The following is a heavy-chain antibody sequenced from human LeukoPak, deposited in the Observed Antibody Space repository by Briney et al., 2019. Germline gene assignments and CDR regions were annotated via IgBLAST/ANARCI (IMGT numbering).Heavy chain of an antibody. J-gene: IGHJ3*02. CDR1: VYTFTNDG. V-gene: IGHV1-18*01. D-gene: IGHD7-27*01. CDR3: ARTPLGKMHAFDI. CDR2: IGTKSGNT. Sequence: ASVTVSCTSSVYTFTNDGISWVRQAPGQGLEWMGWIGTKSGNTNYAPSLQARVTLTTDTSSTTAYMELRSLTSDDTAAYYCARTPLGKMHAFDIWGQGTIVAVSS.